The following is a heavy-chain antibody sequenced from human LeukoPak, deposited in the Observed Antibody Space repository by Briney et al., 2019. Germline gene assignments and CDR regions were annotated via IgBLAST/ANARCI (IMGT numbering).Heavy chain of an antibody. J-gene: IGHJ4*02. V-gene: IGHV3-48*01. Sequence: GGSLRLSCAASGLTFSSYNMNWVRQAPGKGLEWVSYISSSSSTMYYADSVKGRFTISRDNAKNSLYLQMNSLRAEDTAVYYCARAYQWRDFDYWGQGTLVTVSS. CDR1: GLTFSSYN. D-gene: IGHD6-19*01. CDR3: ARAYQWRDFDY. CDR2: ISSSSSTM.